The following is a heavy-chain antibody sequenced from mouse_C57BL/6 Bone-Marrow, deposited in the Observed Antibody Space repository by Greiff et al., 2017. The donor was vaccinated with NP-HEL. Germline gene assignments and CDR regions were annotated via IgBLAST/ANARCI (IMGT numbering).Heavy chain of an antibody. CDR2: INPYNGCT. D-gene: IGHD1-1*01. CDR1: GYTFTDYY. V-gene: IGHV1-19*01. CDR3: AYYRDAYWYFDV. Sequence: EVQLQQSGPVLVKPGASVKMSCKASGYTFTDYYMNWVKQSHGKSLEWIGVINPYNGCTSYNQKFKGKATLTVDKSSSTVYMELNSLTSEDSAVYYCAYYRDAYWYFDVWGTGTTVTVSS. J-gene: IGHJ1*03.